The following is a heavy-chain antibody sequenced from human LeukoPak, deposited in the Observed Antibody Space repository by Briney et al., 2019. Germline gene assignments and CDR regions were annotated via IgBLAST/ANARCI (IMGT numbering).Heavy chain of an antibody. Sequence: SETLSLTCTVSGGSISSSSYYWGWIRQPPGKGLEWIGSIYYSGSTYYNPSLKSRVTTSVDTSKNQFSLKLSSVTAADTAVYYCARQPYDILTGYYPNWFDPWGQGTLVTVSS. V-gene: IGHV4-39*01. CDR2: IYYSGST. CDR3: ARQPYDILTGYYPNWFDP. D-gene: IGHD3-9*01. CDR1: GGSISSSSYY. J-gene: IGHJ5*02.